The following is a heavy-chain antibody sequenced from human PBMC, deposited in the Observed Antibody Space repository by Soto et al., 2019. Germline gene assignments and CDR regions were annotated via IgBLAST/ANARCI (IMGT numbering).Heavy chain of an antibody. Sequence: WVSLRLSCVASGFTFRHYSMHWVRQAPGKGLEWVAYISTSSSPRYYADSVKGRFTISRDNDRKSIYLEMSSLRDEDTAIYYCARDALQYYDSSGYYGGNAFDIWGQGTRVTVSS. CDR3: ARDALQYYDSSGYYGGNAFDI. CDR2: ISTSSSPR. J-gene: IGHJ3*02. V-gene: IGHV3-48*02. CDR1: GFTFRHYS. D-gene: IGHD3-22*01.